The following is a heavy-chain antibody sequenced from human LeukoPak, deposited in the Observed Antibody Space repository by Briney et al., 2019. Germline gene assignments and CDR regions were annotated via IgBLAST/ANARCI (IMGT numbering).Heavy chain of an antibody. Sequence: PGGSLRLSCAASGFTFSIYAMSWVPQAPGKGLVWVSASSGSGGSTYYADSVKGRFTISRDNSKNTLYLQMNSLRAEDTAVYYCAKDYYYDSSGPTWFDPWGQGTLVTVSS. V-gene: IGHV3-23*01. CDR2: SSGSGGST. CDR3: AKDYYYDSSGPTWFDP. CDR1: GFTFSIYA. J-gene: IGHJ5*02. D-gene: IGHD3-22*01.